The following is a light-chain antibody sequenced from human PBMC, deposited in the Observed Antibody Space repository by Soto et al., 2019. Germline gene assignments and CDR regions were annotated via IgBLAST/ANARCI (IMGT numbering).Light chain of an antibody. CDR3: QQYNNWPLT. CDR1: QSVSSN. CDR2: GAS. V-gene: IGKV3-15*01. Sequence: EIVMTQSPATLSVSPGERVTLSCRARQSVSSNLAWYQQKPGQAPRLLIYGASTRATGITARFSGSGSGTEFTLTISSLQSEDFAVYYCQQYNNWPLTFGGGTKGEIK. J-gene: IGKJ4*01.